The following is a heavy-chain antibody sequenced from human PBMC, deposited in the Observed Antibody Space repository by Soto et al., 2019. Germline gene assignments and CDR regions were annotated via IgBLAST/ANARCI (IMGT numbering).Heavy chain of an antibody. D-gene: IGHD2-21*02. J-gene: IGHJ4*02. CDR2: INPSGGHT. Sequence: GASVKVSCKASGNTFSNYYIHWVRQAPGQGLEWMGTINPSGGHTTYAQKFLGRVTMTRDTSTSTLYMELTSLRSEDTAVYFCARGGHVVVVTAAFDYWGQGTLLTVSS. CDR3: ARGGHVVVVTAAFDY. CDR1: GNTFSNYY. V-gene: IGHV1-46*03.